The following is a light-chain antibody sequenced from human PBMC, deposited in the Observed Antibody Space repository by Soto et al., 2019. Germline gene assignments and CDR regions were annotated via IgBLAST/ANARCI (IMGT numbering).Light chain of an antibody. CDR1: SSDVGAYNR. Sequence: QSALTQPPSASGSPGQSVTISCTGTSSDVGAYNRVSWYQHHPGKAPKLMIYEVSKRPSGVPDRFSGSKSGNTASLTVSGLQAEDEADYYCCSYAGSYPFVFGTGTKLTVL. CDR2: EVS. V-gene: IGLV2-8*01. J-gene: IGLJ1*01. CDR3: CSYAGSYPFV.